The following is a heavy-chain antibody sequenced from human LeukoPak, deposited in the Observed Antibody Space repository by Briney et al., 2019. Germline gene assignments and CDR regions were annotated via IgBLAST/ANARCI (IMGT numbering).Heavy chain of an antibody. CDR3: ARDGDGYNYDY. V-gene: IGHV1-3*01. CDR1: GYTFTSYA. J-gene: IGHJ4*02. D-gene: IGHD5-24*01. CDR2: INAGNGNT. Sequence: ASVKVSCKASGYTFTSYAIHWVRQAPGQRLEWMGWINAGNGNTEYSQKFQDRVTVTRDTSASTAYMELSSLRSEDTAVYYCARDGDGYNYDYWGQGTLVTVSS.